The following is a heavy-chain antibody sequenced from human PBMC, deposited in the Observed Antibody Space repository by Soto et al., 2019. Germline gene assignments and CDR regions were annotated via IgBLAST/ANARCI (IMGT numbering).Heavy chain of an antibody. V-gene: IGHV1-69*01. CDR1: GGTFSSYA. Sequence: QVQLVQSGAEVKKPGSSVKVSCTASGGTFSSYAISWVRQAPGQGLEWMGGIIPIFGTANYAQKFHGRVTITADEATSTAYMERRRLRYEDTAVYYCARAGRAVAGTPFDYWGQGTLVTVSS. J-gene: IGHJ4*02. CDR3: ARAGRAVAGTPFDY. CDR2: IIPIFGTA. D-gene: IGHD6-19*01.